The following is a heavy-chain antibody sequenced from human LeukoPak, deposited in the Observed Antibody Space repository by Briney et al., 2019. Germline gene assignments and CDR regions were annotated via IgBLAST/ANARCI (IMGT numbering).Heavy chain of an antibody. V-gene: IGHV4-34*01. Sequence: PSETLSLTCDVSGGSLIGHYWSWIRQPPGKGLEWIGEINHSGNTNYNPSLKNRVTISVDTSKNQSSLRLSALTAADTAVYHCARGGIMVRQSINFLFFYGLDVWGHGTTVTVSS. D-gene: IGHD3-10*01. CDR1: GGSLIGHY. CDR3: ARGGIMVRQSINFLFFYGLDV. CDR2: INHSGNT. J-gene: IGHJ6*02.